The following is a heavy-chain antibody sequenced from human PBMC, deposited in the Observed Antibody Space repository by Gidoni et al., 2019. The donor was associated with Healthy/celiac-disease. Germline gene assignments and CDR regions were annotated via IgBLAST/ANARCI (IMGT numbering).Heavy chain of an antibody. CDR3: ARDPKLPDGGNSGYFDY. CDR1: GCSIRSGGYY. Sequence: QVQLHESGPGLVKPLQPLSLSCTVSGCSIRSGGYYWSWIRQHPGKGLEWIGYIYYSGSTYYNPSRKSRVTISVDTAKNQFSLKLSSGTAADTAVYYCARDPKLPDGGNSGYFDYWGQGTLVTVSS. J-gene: IGHJ4*02. V-gene: IGHV4-31*03. CDR2: IYYSGST. D-gene: IGHD2-21*02.